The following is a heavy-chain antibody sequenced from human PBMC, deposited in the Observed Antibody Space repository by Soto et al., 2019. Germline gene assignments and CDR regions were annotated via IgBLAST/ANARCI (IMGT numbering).Heavy chain of an antibody. CDR3: AREWGGGSSSDHDAFDI. J-gene: IGHJ3*02. CDR1: GYTFTSYG. V-gene: IGHV1-18*01. D-gene: IGHD6-6*01. Sequence: ASVKVSCKASGYTFTSYGISWVRQAPGQGLEWMGWISAYNGNTNYAQKLQGRVTMTTDTSTSTAYMELRSLRSDDTAVYYCAREWGGGSSSDHDAFDIWGQGTMVTVSS. CDR2: ISAYNGNT.